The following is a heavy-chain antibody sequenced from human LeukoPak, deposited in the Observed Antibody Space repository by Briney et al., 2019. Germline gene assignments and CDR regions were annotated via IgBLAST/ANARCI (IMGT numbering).Heavy chain of an antibody. CDR2: TSGDGITS. CDR3: ARDHVYGGADY. J-gene: IGHJ4*02. CDR1: GFTFHNYA. D-gene: IGHD5/OR15-5a*01. Sequence: GSLRLSCAASGFTFHNYAIHWVRQAPGKDLEWVSLTSGDGITSYFADSVKGRFTISRDNSKSSLFLQMNSLRTEDTALYYCARDHVYGGADYWGQGTLVTVSS. V-gene: IGHV3-43*02.